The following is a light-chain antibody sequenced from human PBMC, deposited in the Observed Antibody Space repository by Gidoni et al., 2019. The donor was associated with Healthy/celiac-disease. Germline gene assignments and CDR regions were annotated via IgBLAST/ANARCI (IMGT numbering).Light chain of an antibody. CDR2: GAS. V-gene: IGKV3-15*01. Sequence: EIVMTQSPATLSVSPGDRATLSCRASQSVSSNFAWYQQKPGQAPRLLIYGASTRATGIPARFSGSGSGTEFTLTISSLQSEDFAVYYCQQYNTWPPAYSFXQXTKLEIK. CDR1: QSVSSN. CDR3: QQYNTWPPAYS. J-gene: IGKJ2*03.